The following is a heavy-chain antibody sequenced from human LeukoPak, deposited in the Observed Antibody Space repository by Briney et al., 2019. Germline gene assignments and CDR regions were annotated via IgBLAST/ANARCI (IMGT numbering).Heavy chain of an antibody. Sequence: SETLSLTCTVSGYSISSGYYWGWIRQPPGKGLEWIGSIYHSGSTYYNPSLKSRVTISVDTSKNQFPLKLSSVTAADTAVYYCARDRGYYYDSSGYSDYWGQGTLVTVSS. D-gene: IGHD3-22*01. CDR2: IYHSGST. CDR1: GYSISSGYY. J-gene: IGHJ4*02. CDR3: ARDRGYYYDSSGYSDY. V-gene: IGHV4-38-2*02.